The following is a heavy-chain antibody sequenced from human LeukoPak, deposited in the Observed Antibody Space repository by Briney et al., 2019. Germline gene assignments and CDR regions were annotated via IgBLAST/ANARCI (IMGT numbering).Heavy chain of an antibody. V-gene: IGHV5-51*01. CDR2: IYPGDSDT. Sequence: GESLKISCKGSGYSFTSYWIGWVRPMPGKGLEWMGIIYPGDSDTRYSPSFQGQVTISADKSISTAYLQWSSLKASDTAMYYCARQQRAPLYYFDYWGQGTLVTVSS. CDR1: GYSFTSYW. J-gene: IGHJ4*02. D-gene: IGHD2/OR15-2a*01. CDR3: ARQQRAPLYYFDY.